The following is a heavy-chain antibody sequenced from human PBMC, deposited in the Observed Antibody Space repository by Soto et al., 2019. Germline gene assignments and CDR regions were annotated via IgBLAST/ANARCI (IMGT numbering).Heavy chain of an antibody. Sequence: SETLSLTCTVSGGSISSSSYYWGWIRQPPGKGLEWIGSIYYSGSTYYNPSLKSRVTISVDTSKNQFSLKLSSVTAADTAVYYCARLVRGSGIDYWGQGTLVTVSS. V-gene: IGHV4-39*01. CDR1: GGSISSSSYY. CDR2: IYYSGST. CDR3: ARLVRGSGIDY. J-gene: IGHJ4*02.